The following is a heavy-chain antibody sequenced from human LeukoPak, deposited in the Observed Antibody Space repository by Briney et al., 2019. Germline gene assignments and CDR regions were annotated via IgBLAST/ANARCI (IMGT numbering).Heavy chain of an antibody. Sequence: SVKVSCKASGGTFSSYAISWVRQAPGQGLEWMGRIIPIFGTANYAQKLQGRVTITTDESTSTAYMELSSLRSEDTAVYYCARDRRDGYNDFFDYWGQGTLVTVSS. V-gene: IGHV1-69*05. CDR3: ARDRRDGYNDFFDY. CDR1: GGTFSSYA. CDR2: IIPIFGTA. D-gene: IGHD5-24*01. J-gene: IGHJ4*02.